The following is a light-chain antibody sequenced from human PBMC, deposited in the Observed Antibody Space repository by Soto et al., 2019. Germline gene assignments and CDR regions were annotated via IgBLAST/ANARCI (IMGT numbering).Light chain of an antibody. J-gene: IGKJ1*01. CDR1: QSISNH. Sequence: DIQMTQSPSSLSASVEDRVIITCRASQSISNHLNWYQQKLGKAPKLLIFAASSLQSGVPSRFSGSGSGTEFTLTISSLQPDDFATYYCQHYNSYSEAFGQGTKVDIK. CDR3: QHYNSYSEA. V-gene: IGKV1-17*01. CDR2: AAS.